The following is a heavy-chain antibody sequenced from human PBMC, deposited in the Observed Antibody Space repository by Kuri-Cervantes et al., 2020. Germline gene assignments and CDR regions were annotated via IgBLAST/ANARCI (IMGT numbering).Heavy chain of an antibody. J-gene: IGHJ6*02. D-gene: IGHD3-22*01. CDR1: GFTFSSYA. CDR2: ISYDGSNK. V-gene: IGHV3-30-3*01. Sequence: ALKISCAASGFTFSSYAMHWVRQAPGKGLEWVAVISYDGSNKYYADSVKGRFTISRDNAKNSLYLQMNSLRDEDTAVYYCARDSYYYDSSGYYPPAGYYGMDVWGQGTTVTVSS. CDR3: ARDSYYYDSSGYYPPAGYYGMDV.